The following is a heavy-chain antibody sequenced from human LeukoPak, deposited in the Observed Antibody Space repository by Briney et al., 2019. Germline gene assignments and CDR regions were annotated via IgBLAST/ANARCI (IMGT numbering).Heavy chain of an antibody. CDR2: ISGSSKYI. J-gene: IGHJ4*02. Sequence: GGSLRLSCAASGFTFKSYSMNWVRQAPGKGLEWVSSISGSSKYIYYADSVKGRFTITRDTARNSLYLQMNSLRGDDTAVYYCARQRECSTSCAFDSWGQGTLVTVSS. CDR3: ARQRECSTSCAFDS. D-gene: IGHD2-2*01. V-gene: IGHV3-21*01. CDR1: GFTFKSYS.